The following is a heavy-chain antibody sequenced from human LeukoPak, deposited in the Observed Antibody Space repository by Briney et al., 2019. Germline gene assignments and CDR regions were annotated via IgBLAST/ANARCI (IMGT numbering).Heavy chain of an antibody. J-gene: IGHJ3*02. D-gene: IGHD6-13*01. V-gene: IGHV1-2*02. CDR1: GYIFTDYY. CDR2: INPNSGGT. CDR3: ARVKELTAAGAFDI. Sequence: ASVKVSCKASGYIFTDYYIHWVRQAPGQGLEWMGCINPNSGGTNYAQKFQGRVTMTRDTSISTAYMDLSSLRSEDTAVYYCARVKELTAAGAFDIWGQGTMVTVSS.